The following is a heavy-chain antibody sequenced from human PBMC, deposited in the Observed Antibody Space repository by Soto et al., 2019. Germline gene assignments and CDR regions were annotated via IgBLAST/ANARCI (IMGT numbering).Heavy chain of an antibody. J-gene: IGHJ4*02. Sequence: SETLSLTCSVSGDSINIRYWRWIRQPPGKGLEWIGYIDYVGSTNYAPSLQSRVTMSVDTSKNQVSLKLRYVTAADTAVYYCVRQRGNYFDFWGQGTLVTVSS. CDR1: GDSINIRY. CDR2: IDYVGST. V-gene: IGHV4-59*11. D-gene: IGHD3-10*01. CDR3: VRQRGNYFDF.